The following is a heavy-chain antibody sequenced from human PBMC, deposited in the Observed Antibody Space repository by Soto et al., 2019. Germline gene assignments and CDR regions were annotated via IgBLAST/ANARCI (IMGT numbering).Heavy chain of an antibody. CDR1: GFTFSSYG. Sequence: QVQLVESGGGVVQPGRSLRLSCAASGFTFSSYGMHWVRQAPGKGLEWVAVISYDGSNKYYADSVKGRFTISRDNSKNTLYLQMNSLRAEDTAVYYCAKDPEIRFLEWFTAGMDVWGQGTTVTVSS. CDR2: ISYDGSNK. D-gene: IGHD3-3*01. CDR3: AKDPEIRFLEWFTAGMDV. J-gene: IGHJ6*02. V-gene: IGHV3-30*18.